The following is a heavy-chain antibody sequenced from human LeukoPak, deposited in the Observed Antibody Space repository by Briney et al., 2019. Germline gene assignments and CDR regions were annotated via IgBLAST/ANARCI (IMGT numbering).Heavy chain of an antibody. CDR1: GYNFINYG. CDR3: ARDITSYSSAGDY. Sequence: GASVKVSCKASGYNFINYGITWVRQAPGQGLEWMGWISAYNGNTNYAQKLQGRVTMTTDTSTSTAYMELRSLRSDDTAVYYCARDITSYSSAGDYWGQGTLVTVSS. J-gene: IGHJ4*02. V-gene: IGHV1-18*01. CDR2: ISAYNGNT. D-gene: IGHD6-25*01.